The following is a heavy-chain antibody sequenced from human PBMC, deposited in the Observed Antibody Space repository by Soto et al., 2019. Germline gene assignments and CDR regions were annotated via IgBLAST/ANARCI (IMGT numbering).Heavy chain of an antibody. CDR1: GGSFSGYY. CDR2: INHSGST. V-gene: IGHV4-34*01. J-gene: IGHJ5*02. Sequence: QVQLQQWGAGLLKPSETLSLTCAVYGGSFSGYYWSWIRQPPGKGLEWIGEINHSGSTNYNPSLKSRGSISVDTAKNQFSLKLSSVTAADTAVYYCARGRVRGVFDPWGQGTLVTVSS. CDR3: ARGRVRGVFDP. D-gene: IGHD3-10*01.